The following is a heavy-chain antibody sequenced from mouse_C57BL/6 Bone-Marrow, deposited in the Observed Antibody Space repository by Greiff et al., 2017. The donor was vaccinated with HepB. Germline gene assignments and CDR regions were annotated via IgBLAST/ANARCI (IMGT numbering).Heavy chain of an antibody. V-gene: IGHV1-69*01. CDR1: GYTFTSYW. CDR3: ARLTFTGGYFDY. Sequence: QVQLQQPGAELVMPGASVKLSCKASGYTFTSYWMHWVKPRPGQGLEWIGEIDPSDSYTNYNQKFKGKSTLTVDKSSSTAYMQLSSLTSEDSAVYYCARLTFTGGYFDYWGQGTTLTVSS. J-gene: IGHJ2*01. D-gene: IGHD1-1*01. CDR2: IDPSDSYT.